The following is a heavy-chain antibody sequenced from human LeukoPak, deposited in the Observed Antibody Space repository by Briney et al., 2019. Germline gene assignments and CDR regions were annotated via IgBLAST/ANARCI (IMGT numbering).Heavy chain of an antibody. CDR3: ASSGKYCSGGGCFPNYMDV. CDR2: INYSGST. D-gene: IGHD2-15*01. J-gene: IGHJ6*03. CDR1: GGSISSSTYY. V-gene: IGHV4-39*01. Sequence: PSETLSLTCTVSGGSISSSTYYWRWIRQPPEKGLEWIGSINYSGSTYYSPSLRTRVNISVDTSKNQFSLKLNSVTAADTAVYYCASSGKYCSGGGCFPNYMDVWGKGTTVTVSS.